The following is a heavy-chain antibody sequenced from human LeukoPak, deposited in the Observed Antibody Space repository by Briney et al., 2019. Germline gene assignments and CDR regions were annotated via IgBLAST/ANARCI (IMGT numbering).Heavy chain of an antibody. D-gene: IGHD6-13*01. CDR2: ISAYNGNT. CDR3: ARDLSSWYEGISDY. J-gene: IGHJ4*02. V-gene: IGHV1-18*01. Sequence: ASVKVSCKASGYTFTSYGISWVRQPPGQGLEWVGWISAYNGNTNYAQKLQGRVTMTTDTSTSTAYMELRSLRSDDTAVYYCARDLSSWYEGISDYWGQGTLVTVSS. CDR1: GYTFTSYG.